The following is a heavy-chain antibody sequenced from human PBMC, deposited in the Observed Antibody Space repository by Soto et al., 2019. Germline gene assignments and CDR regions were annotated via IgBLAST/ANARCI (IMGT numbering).Heavy chain of an antibody. CDR1: EFAVTNNE. V-gene: IGHV3-53*01. CDR2: LYSGGNT. D-gene: IGHD2-2*01. CDR3: ALRRVAYADF. J-gene: IGHJ4*02. Sequence: GGSLRLSCAASEFAVTNNEMSWVRQAPGKGLEWVSILYSGGNTYYADSVEGRFTISRDGSKNTLYLHMNSLRAEDTAVYYCALRRVAYADFWGQGTRVTVSS.